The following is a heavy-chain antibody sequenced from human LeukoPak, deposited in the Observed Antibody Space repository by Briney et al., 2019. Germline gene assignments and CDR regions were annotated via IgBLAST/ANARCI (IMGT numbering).Heavy chain of an antibody. J-gene: IGHJ4*02. CDR1: GGSISTYY. CDR3: VRGRSSSDS. Sequence: SETLSLTWTVSGGSISTYYWNWIRQPPGKGLEWVGYTYYTGSTNYNPSLKSRVTMSVDTSKNQFSLKLSSAAAADTAVYYCVRGRSSSDSWGQGTLVTVSS. V-gene: IGHV4-59*01. CDR2: TYYTGST. D-gene: IGHD3-10*01.